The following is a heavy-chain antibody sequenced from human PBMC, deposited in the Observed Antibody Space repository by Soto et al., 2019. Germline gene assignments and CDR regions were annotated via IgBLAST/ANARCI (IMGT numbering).Heavy chain of an antibody. V-gene: IGHV3-33*01. CDR1: GFTFSSYG. Sequence: QVQLVESGGGVVQPGRSLRLSCAASGFTFSSYGMHWVRQAPGKGLEWVAVIWYDGSNKYYADSVKGRVTISRDNSKNTLYLQMNSLRAESTAVFYCARARRDGHYPWDYYYGMDVWGQGTTVTVSS. J-gene: IGHJ6*02. CDR3: ARARRDGHYPWDYYYGMDV. D-gene: IGHD4-17*01. CDR2: IWYDGSNK.